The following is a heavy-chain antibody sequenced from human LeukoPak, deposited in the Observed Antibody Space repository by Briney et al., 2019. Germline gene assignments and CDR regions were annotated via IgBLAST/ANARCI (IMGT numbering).Heavy chain of an antibody. J-gene: IGHJ6*03. CDR3: ARGILEWLLQDYYYRDV. Sequence: SQTLSLTCAISGDSVSSNSAAWNWIRQSPSRGLEWLGRTYYRSKWYNDYAVSVKSRITINPDTSKNQFSLQLNSVTPEDTAVYYCARGILEWLLQDYYYRDVWGRGTTISVSS. D-gene: IGHD3-3*01. CDR2: TYYRSKWYN. CDR1: GDSVSSNSAA. V-gene: IGHV6-1*01.